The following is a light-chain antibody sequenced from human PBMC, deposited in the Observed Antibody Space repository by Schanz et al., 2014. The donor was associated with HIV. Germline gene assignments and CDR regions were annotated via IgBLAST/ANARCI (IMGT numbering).Light chain of an antibody. CDR3: QQYNSYPFT. Sequence: EIVMTQSPATLSLSPGERATLSCRASQTVSSSYLAWYQQKLGQAPRLLIYGASSRATGVPDRFSGSGSGTEFTLTISSLQSDDFATYYCQQYNSYPFTFGPGTKVDIK. CDR1: QTVSSSY. V-gene: IGKV3D-15*01. J-gene: IGKJ3*01. CDR2: GAS.